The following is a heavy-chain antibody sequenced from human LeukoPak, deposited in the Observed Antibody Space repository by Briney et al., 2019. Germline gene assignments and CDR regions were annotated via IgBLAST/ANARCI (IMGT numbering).Heavy chain of an antibody. V-gene: IGHV3-30*18. CDR2: ISYDGSNK. Sequence: GGSLRLSCAASGFTFSSYGMHWVRQAPGKGLEWVAVISYDGSNKYYADSVKGRFTISRDNSKNTLYLQMNSLRAEDTAVYYCAKDIRGTMIVVVKAYYYYGMDVWGKGTTVTVSS. J-gene: IGHJ6*04. D-gene: IGHD3-22*01. CDR1: GFTFSSYG. CDR3: AKDIRGTMIVVVKAYYYYGMDV.